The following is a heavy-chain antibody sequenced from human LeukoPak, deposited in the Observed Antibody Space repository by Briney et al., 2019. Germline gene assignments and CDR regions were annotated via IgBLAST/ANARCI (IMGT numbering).Heavy chain of an antibody. CDR2: IYYSGST. J-gene: IGHJ4*02. V-gene: IGHV4-59*01. Sequence: PSETLSLTCTVSGGSISSYYWSWIRQPPGKGLEWIGYIYYSGSTNYKPSLKSRVTISVDTSKNQFSLKLSSVTAADTAVYYCARTGDYGPYFDYWGQGTLVTVSS. CDR1: GGSISSYY. CDR3: ARTGDYGPYFDY. D-gene: IGHD4-17*01.